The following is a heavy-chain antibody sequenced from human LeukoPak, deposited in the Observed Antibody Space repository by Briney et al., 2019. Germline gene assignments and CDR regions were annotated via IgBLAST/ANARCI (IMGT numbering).Heavy chain of an antibody. Sequence: ASVKVSCKASGYTFTSYGITWVRQAPGQGLEWMGWISAYNDNTNYAQKFQGRVTMTTDTSTTTAYMDLRSLGSDDTAVYYCARDKAVTTELTQYFHHWGQGTLVTVSS. CDR3: ARDKAVTTELTQYFHH. CDR2: ISAYNDNT. D-gene: IGHD4-11*01. V-gene: IGHV1-18*01. J-gene: IGHJ1*01. CDR1: GYTFTSYG.